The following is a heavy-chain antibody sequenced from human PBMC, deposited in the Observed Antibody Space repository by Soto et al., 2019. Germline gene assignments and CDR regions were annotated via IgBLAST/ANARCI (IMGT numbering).Heavy chain of an antibody. CDR1: GYTFTSYG. CDR3: ASGGKAVVVPAARIY. J-gene: IGHJ4*02. V-gene: IGHV1-18*01. CDR2: ISAYNGNT. Sequence: ASVKVSCKASGYTFTSYGISWVRQAPGQGLEWMGWISAYNGNTNYAQKLQGRVTMTTDTSTSTAYMELRSLRSDDTAVYYCASGGKAVVVPAARIYWGQGSLVTVSS. D-gene: IGHD2-2*01.